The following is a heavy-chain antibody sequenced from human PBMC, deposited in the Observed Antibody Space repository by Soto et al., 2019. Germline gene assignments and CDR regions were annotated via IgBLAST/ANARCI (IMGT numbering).Heavy chain of an antibody. CDR1: GGSINDYY. D-gene: IGHD6-19*01. Sequence: QVQLQESGPGLVKPSETLSLTCTVSGGSINDYYWSWIRQPPGKGLEWIGYIYYSGSTNYNPSLESRVTIPVDTSRNQFSLKLTSVTAADTAVYYCARRGGGGWYDYAFDIWGQGTMVTVSS. CDR2: IYYSGST. J-gene: IGHJ3*02. CDR3: ARRGGGGWYDYAFDI. V-gene: IGHV4-59*08.